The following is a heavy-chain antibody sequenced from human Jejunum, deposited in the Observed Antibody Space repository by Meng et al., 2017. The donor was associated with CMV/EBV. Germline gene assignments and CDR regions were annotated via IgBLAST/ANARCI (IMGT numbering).Heavy chain of an antibody. CDR3: AKDWGMFSSGWAGVY. V-gene: IGHV3-23*01. CDR2: ISGSGGNT. Sequence: FPFSSYAMSWVRQAPGKGLEWVSAISGSGGNTYYADSVKGLFTISRDNSKNTLYLQMNSLRAEDTAVYYCAKDWGMFSSGWAGVYWGQGTLVTVSS. CDR1: FPFSSYA. D-gene: IGHD6-19*01. J-gene: IGHJ4*02.